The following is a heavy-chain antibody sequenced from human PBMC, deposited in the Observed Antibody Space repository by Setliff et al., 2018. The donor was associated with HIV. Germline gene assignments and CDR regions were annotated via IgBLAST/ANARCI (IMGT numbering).Heavy chain of an antibody. Sequence: GGSLRLSCAASGFTFSSYGMHWVRQAPGKGLEWVAVIWYDGSNKYYADSVKGRFTISRDNAKNSLDLQMNSLRAEDTAVYYCARVRTQAGSSYYDFWSGYYGTSYVKGYYYYGMDVWGQGTTVTVSS. CDR1: GFTFSSYG. V-gene: IGHV3-33*08. CDR2: IWYDGSNK. D-gene: IGHD3-3*01. CDR3: ARVRTQAGSSYYDFWSGYYGTSYVKGYYYYGMDV. J-gene: IGHJ6*02.